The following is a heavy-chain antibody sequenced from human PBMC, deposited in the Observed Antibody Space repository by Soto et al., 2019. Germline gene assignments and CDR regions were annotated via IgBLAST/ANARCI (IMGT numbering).Heavy chain of an antibody. CDR1: GGSFSGYY. V-gene: IGHV4-34*01. CDR2: INHSGST. D-gene: IGHD5-18*01. CDR3: ARGLGRGYSYGYLGSYYYGMDV. J-gene: IGHJ6*02. Sequence: SETLSLTCAVYGGSFSGYYWSWIRQPPGKGLEWIGEINHSGSTNYNPPLKSRVTISVDTSKNQFSLKLSSVTAADTAVYYCARGLGRGYSYGYLGSYYYGMDVWGQGTTVTVSS.